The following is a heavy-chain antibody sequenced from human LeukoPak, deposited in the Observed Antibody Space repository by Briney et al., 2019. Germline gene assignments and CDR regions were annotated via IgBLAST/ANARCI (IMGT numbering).Heavy chain of an antibody. Sequence: SQTLSLTCAVPGDSFSSDSVGWNWISQSPSRGLEWLGRTYYRSKWYNDYAATVKSRITINPETSRNQFSLQLNSVTPEDTAVYYCARDRTRVYDFWGQGTLVTVSS. CDR1: GDSFSSDSVG. J-gene: IGHJ4*02. V-gene: IGHV6-1*01. CDR2: TYYRSKWYN. D-gene: IGHD2-2*01. CDR3: ARDRTRVYDF.